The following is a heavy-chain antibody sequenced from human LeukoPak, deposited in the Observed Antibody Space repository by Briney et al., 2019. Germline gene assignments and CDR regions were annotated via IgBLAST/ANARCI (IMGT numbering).Heavy chain of an antibody. D-gene: IGHD1-1*01. J-gene: IGHJ6*03. V-gene: IGHV4-59*01. CDR2: IYYSGST. CDR3: ARVTWFPGTSYYYMDV. CDR1: GGSISSYY. Sequence: SETPSLTCTVSGGSISSYYWSWIRQPPGKGLEWIGYIYYSGSTNYNPSLKSRVTISVDTSKKEFSLKLSSVTAADTAVYYCARVTWFPGTSYYYMDVWGKGTTVTVSS.